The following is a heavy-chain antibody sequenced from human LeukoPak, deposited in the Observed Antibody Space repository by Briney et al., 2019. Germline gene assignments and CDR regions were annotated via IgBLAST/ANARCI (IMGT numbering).Heavy chain of an antibody. CDR1: GFTFRSYE. D-gene: IGHD3-10*01. CDR2: LSSSGSAF. Sequence: GGSLRLSCEDSGFTFRSYEMNWVRQAPGKGLEWIAYLSSSGSAFSYADSVKGRFTIARDNAKNSVYLEMNSLRSDDTAVYYCARAVMVRGVTVGLFDYWGQGTLVTVSS. J-gene: IGHJ4*02. CDR3: ARAVMVRGVTVGLFDY. V-gene: IGHV3-48*03.